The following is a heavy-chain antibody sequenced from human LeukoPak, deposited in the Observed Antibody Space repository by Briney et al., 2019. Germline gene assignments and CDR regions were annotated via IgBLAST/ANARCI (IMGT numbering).Heavy chain of an antibody. D-gene: IGHD6-13*01. Sequence: PGGAPGISLCTSWFTLSSYNKKWGRPGPGEGAGGGSSISSSSSYIYYADSVKGRFTISRDNAKNSLYLQMNSLRAEDTAVYYCAKGVLFLAAAGALGYWGQGTLVTVSS. J-gene: IGHJ4*02. CDR2: ISSSSSYI. V-gene: IGHV3-21*01. CDR1: WFTLSSYN. CDR3: AKGVLFLAAAGALGY.